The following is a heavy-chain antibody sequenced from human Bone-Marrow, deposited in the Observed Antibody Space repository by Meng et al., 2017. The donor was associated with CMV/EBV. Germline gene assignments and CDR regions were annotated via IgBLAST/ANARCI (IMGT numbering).Heavy chain of an antibody. V-gene: IGHV3-33*03. D-gene: IGHD3-22*01. CDR2: IWYDGSYK. J-gene: IGHJ4*02. CDR3: VLDTSGFYRPDH. CDR1: GFTFGSYG. Sequence: GGSLRLFCAASGFTFGSYGMHGVRQAPGKGLEWVTMIWYDGSYKYYEDSVKGRFTVSRDNPKNTLYLQMNDLRAEDTAVYYCVLDTSGFYRPDHWGQGTLVTVSS.